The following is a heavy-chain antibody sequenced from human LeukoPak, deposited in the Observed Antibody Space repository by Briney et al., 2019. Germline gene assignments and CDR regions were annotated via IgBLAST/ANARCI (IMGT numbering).Heavy chain of an antibody. Sequence: SETLSLTCTVSGASVSSYFWSWIRQSPEKGLEWIGYVYHSGSSSSNPSLQSRVTISQDTSRNQVSPKMTSATAADTAVYYCAKLLGEEYWGQGTQVVVSS. J-gene: IGHJ4*02. V-gene: IGHV4-59*02. CDR2: VYHSGSS. CDR1: GASVSSYF. D-gene: IGHD6-6*01. CDR3: AKLLGEEY.